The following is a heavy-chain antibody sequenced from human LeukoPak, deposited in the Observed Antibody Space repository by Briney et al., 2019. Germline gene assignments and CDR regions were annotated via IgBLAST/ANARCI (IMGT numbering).Heavy chain of an antibody. D-gene: IGHD6-19*01. CDR1: GFTLNIYS. CDR3: AKLYRAVTGMFFDY. V-gene: IGHV3-23*01. J-gene: IGHJ4*02. CDR2: ISGSCGST. Sequence: GGSLRLSCAASGFTLNIYSMSWVRQAPGKGLEWVSAISGSCGSTYYADSVKGRFTISRDNSKNTLYLQLNSLRAEDTAVYYCAKLYRAVTGMFFDYWGQGTLVTVSS.